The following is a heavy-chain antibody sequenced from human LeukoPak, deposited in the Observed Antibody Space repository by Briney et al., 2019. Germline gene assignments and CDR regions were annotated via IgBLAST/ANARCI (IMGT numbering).Heavy chain of an antibody. CDR3: ARGLDFPQYYFDY. CDR2: MNPNSGNT. D-gene: IGHD2/OR15-2a*01. CDR1: GYTSTSYD. V-gene: IGHV1-8*01. J-gene: IGHJ4*02. Sequence: ASVKVSCKASGYTSTSYDINWVRQATGQGLEWMGWMNPNSGNTGYAQKFQGRVTMTRNTSISTAYMELSSLRSEDTAVYYCARGLDFPQYYFDYWGQGTLVTVSS.